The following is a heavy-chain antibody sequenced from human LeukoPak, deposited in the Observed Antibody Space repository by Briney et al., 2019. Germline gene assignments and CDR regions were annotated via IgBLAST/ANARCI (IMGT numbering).Heavy chain of an antibody. J-gene: IGHJ4*02. CDR3: ARSYYDSSDYYFTS. V-gene: IGHV4-59*08. D-gene: IGHD3-22*01. Sequence: SETLSLTCTVSGDSVSSYYWSWIRQPPGKGLEWIWYIYYSGSTNYNPSLKSRVTISVDTSKNQFSLKLSSVTAADTAVYYCARSYYDSSDYYFTSWGQGILVTVSS. CDR2: IYYSGST. CDR1: GDSVSSYY.